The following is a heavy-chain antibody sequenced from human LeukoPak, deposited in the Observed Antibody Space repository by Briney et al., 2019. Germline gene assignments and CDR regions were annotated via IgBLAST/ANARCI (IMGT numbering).Heavy chain of an antibody. V-gene: IGHV4-39*01. CDR2: IYYSGST. CDR3: ARRYYYDSSGYYYEYYFDY. D-gene: IGHD3-22*01. Sequence: SETLSLTCTVSGGSISSSSYYWGWIRQPPGKGLEWIGSIYYSGSTYYNPSPKSRVTISVDTSKNQFSLKLSSVTAADTAVYYCARRYYYDSSGYYYEYYFDYWGQGTLVTVSS. J-gene: IGHJ4*02. CDR1: GGSISSSSYY.